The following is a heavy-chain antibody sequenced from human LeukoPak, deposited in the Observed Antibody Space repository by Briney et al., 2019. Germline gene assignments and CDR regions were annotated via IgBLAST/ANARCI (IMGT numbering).Heavy chain of an antibody. V-gene: IGHV3-11*04. CDR3: ARVAVAGTIH. D-gene: IGHD6-19*01. CDR2: ISSAASAI. CDR1: GFTFSDYH. Sequence: GGSLRLSCAASGFTFSDYHMSWIRQAPGKGLEWLSYISSAASAIYYADSVRGRFTISRDNTNNSLLLQMNSLRAEDSAVYYCARVAVAGTIHWGQGTLVTVSS. J-gene: IGHJ4*02.